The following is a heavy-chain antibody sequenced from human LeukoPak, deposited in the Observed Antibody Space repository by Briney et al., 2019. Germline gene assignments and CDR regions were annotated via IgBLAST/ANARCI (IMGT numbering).Heavy chain of an antibody. CDR3: AIYGDYSGSDY. J-gene: IGHJ4*02. D-gene: IGHD6-6*01. CDR2: INHSGST. V-gene: IGHV4-34*01. CDR1: GGSISGYY. Sequence: SETLSLTCAVYGGSISGYYWCWIRQPPGKGLEWIGEINHSGSTNYNPSLKSQVTISVDTSKNQCSLKLSSVTAADTAVYYCAIYGDYSGSDYWGQGTLVTVSS.